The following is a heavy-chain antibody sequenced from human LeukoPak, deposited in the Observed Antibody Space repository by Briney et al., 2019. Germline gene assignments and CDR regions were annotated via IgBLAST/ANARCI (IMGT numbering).Heavy chain of an antibody. D-gene: IGHD6-19*01. CDR3: AGSIAVAGTIDY. CDR1: GLTFSSYW. Sequence: GGSLRLSCAASGLTFSSYWMHWVRQAPGKGLEWVAVIWYDGSNKYYADSVKGRFTISRDNSKNTLYLQMNSLRAEDTAVYYCAGSIAVAGTIDYWGQGTLVTVSS. J-gene: IGHJ4*02. CDR2: IWYDGSNK. V-gene: IGHV3-33*08.